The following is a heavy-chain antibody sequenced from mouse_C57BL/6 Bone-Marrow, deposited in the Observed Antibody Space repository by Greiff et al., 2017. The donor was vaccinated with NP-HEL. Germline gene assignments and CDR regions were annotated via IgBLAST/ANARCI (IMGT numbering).Heavy chain of an antibody. CDR1: GYTFTDYY. Sequence: EVQLQQSGPVLVKPGASVKMSCKASGYTFTDYYMNWVKQSPGQSLEWIGGINPYNGGTSYNQKFKGKATLTADTSSSTAYLELNSLTSEDSSVYYGARGVLITTVPVACWGQGTTLTVSS. V-gene: IGHV1-19*01. CDR3: ARGVLITTVPVAC. D-gene: IGHD1-1*01. J-gene: IGHJ2*01. CDR2: INPYNGGT.